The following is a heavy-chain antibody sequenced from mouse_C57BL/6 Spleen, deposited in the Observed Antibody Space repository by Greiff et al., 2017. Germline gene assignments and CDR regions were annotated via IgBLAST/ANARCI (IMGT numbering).Heavy chain of an antibody. CDR2: IYPRSGNT. J-gene: IGHJ4*01. CDR3: ARGGDYDEGYAMDY. Sequence: VQLQQSGAELARPGASVKLSCKASGYTFTSYGISWVKQRTGQGLEWIGEIYPRSGNTYYNEKFKGKATLTAAKSSSTAYMELRSLTSEDSAVYFCARGGDYDEGYAMDYWGQGTSVTVSS. CDR1: GYTFTSYG. V-gene: IGHV1-81*01. D-gene: IGHD2-4*01.